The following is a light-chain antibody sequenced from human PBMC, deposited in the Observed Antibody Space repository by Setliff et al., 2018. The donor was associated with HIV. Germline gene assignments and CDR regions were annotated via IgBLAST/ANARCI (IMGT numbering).Light chain of an antibody. CDR3: SAYTGRTTFV. Sequence: QSALTQPASVSGSPGQSITISCTGTSSDIGAYKYVSWYQQHPDKAPKLLIYDVNTRPSGISGRFSGSKSGNTASLTISGLQAEDEADYYCSAYTGRTTFVFGTGTKVTVL. CDR1: SSDIGAYKY. V-gene: IGLV2-14*03. CDR2: DVN. J-gene: IGLJ1*01.